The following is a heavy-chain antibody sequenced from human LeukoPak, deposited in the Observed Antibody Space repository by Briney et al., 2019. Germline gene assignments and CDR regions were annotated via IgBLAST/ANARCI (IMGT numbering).Heavy chain of an antibody. CDR2: IYYTGST. CDR1: GDSISSHY. J-gene: IGHJ4*02. V-gene: IGHV4-59*11. Sequence: SETLSLTCTVSGDSISSHYWSWIRQPPGKGLQWIGYIYYTGSTNYNPALLSGVTISIDTSENQFSLKLTSVTAADTAVYYCARGVGPTTAQSTFDYWGQGALVTVSS. D-gene: IGHD1-26*01. CDR3: ARGVGPTTAQSTFDY.